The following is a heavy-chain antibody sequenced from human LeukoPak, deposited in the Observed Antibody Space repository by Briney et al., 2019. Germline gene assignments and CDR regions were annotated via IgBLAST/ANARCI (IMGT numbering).Heavy chain of an antibody. Sequence: SETLSLTCTVSGGSISSYYWSWIRQPPGKGLEWIGYIYYSGSTNYNPSLKSRVTISVDTSKNQFSLKLSSVTAADTAVYYCARVSLRQQLVLDDWGQGTLVTVFS. D-gene: IGHD6-13*01. CDR3: ARVSLRQQLVLDD. V-gene: IGHV4-59*01. CDR1: GGSISSYY. J-gene: IGHJ4*02. CDR2: IYYSGST.